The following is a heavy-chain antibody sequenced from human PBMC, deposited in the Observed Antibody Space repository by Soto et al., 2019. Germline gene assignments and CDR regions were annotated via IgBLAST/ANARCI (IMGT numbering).Heavy chain of an antibody. CDR2: IKNDSSDI. D-gene: IGHD5-12*01. CDR1: GFTFSSYA. CDR3: ARSESGYDHFDY. Sequence: GGSLRLSCAASGFTFSSYARNWVRQAPGKGLEWVANIKNDSSDIYYVDTVKGRFTISRDNAKNSLYLQMNSLRAEDTAVYYCARSESGYDHFDYWGQGTLVTVSS. V-gene: IGHV3-21*05. J-gene: IGHJ4*02.